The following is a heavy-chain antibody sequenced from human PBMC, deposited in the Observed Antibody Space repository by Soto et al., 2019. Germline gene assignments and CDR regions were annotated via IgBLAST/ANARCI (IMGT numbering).Heavy chain of an antibody. D-gene: IGHD2-21*01. V-gene: IGHV4-34*01. J-gene: IGHJ6*02. CDR2: INHSGST. CDR3: ARGHVEMAIFYYYYGMDV. CDR1: GGSFSGSY. Sequence: SETLSLTCAVYGGSFSGSYWSWIRQPPGKGLEWIGEINHSGSTNYNPSLKSRVTISVDTSKNQFSLKLSSVTAADTAVYYCARGHVEMAIFYYYYGMDVWGQGTTVTVSS.